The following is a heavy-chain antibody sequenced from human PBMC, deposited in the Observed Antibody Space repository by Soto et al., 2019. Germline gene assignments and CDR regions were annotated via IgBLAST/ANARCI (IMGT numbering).Heavy chain of an antibody. V-gene: IGHV1-2*04. CDR2: INPNSGGT. D-gene: IGHD3-22*01. CDR1: GYTFTGYY. J-gene: IGHJ4*02. Sequence: ASVKVSCKASGYTFTGYYMHWVRQAPGQGLEWMGWINPNSGGTNYAQKFQGWVTMTRDTSISTAYMELSRLRSDDTAVYYCARDRKAVVNFDYCGQVTRVTVSS. CDR3: ARDRKAVVNFDY.